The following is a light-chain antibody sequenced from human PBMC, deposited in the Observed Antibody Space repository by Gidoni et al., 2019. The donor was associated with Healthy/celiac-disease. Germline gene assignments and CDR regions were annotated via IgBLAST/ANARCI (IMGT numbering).Light chain of an antibody. CDR1: QSISIW. V-gene: IGKV1-5*01. CDR2: GAS. Sequence: DIQMTQSPSTLSASVGDRVTITCRASQSISIWLAWYQQKPGKAPKLLISGASSLQSGVPPRFSGSGSGTEFTLTISSLQPDDFATYYCQQYDSNFGQGTKLEIK. CDR3: QQYDSN. J-gene: IGKJ2*01.